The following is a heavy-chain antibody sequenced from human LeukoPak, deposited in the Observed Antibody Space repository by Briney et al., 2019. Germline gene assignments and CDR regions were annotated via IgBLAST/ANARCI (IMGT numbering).Heavy chain of an antibody. Sequence: SETLSLTCTASGGSISSYYWSWIRQPPGKGLEWIGYIYYSGSTNYNPSLKSRVTISVDTSKNQFSLKLSSVTAADTAVYYCARVGNWFDPWGQGTLVTVSS. V-gene: IGHV4-59*01. J-gene: IGHJ5*02. CDR1: GGSISSYY. CDR3: ARVGNWFDP. CDR2: IYYSGST.